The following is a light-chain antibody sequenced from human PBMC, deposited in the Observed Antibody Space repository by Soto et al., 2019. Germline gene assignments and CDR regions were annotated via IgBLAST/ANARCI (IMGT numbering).Light chain of an antibody. Sequence: QSALTQPASVSGSSGQSITISCTGTSSDVGCYNLVSWYQQHPGKAPKLMIYEVSKRPSGVSNRFSGSKSGNTASLTISGLQAEDEADYYCCSYAGSSTLVFGGGTKLTVL. CDR2: EVS. CDR1: SSDVGCYNL. CDR3: CSYAGSSTLV. J-gene: IGLJ2*01. V-gene: IGLV2-23*02.